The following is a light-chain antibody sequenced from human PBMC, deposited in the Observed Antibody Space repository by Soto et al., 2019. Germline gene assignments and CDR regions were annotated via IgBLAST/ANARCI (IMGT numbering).Light chain of an antibody. CDR1: QSVSSN. CDR2: GAS. CDR3: QQYNNWPAGT. J-gene: IGKJ4*01. Sequence: IVMTQSPATLSVSPGERATLSCRASQSVSSNLAWYQQKPGQAPRLLIYGASTRATGIPARFSGSGSGTEFTLTISSLQSEDFAVYYCQQYNNWPAGTFGGGTKVDIK. V-gene: IGKV3D-15*01.